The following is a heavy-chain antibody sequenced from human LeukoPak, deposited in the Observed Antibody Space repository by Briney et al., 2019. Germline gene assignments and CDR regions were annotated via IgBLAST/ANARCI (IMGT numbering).Heavy chain of an antibody. J-gene: IGHJ6*02. CDR2: VTWNSGNI. V-gene: IGHV3-9*01. CDR3: AKGVGLGSYYGMDV. D-gene: IGHD3-10*01. CDR1: GFRFDDFA. Sequence: PGGSLILSCASSGFRFDDFAMHWGRQAPGKGLERGAGVTWNSGNIGYGDSLKGRFIISRDHAKRSLYVEMDGLRPEDTVLYYCAKGVGLGSYYGMDVWGQGTMVTVSS.